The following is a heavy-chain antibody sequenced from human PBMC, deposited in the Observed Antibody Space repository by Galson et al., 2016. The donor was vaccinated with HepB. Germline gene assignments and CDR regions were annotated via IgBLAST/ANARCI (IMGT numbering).Heavy chain of an antibody. CDR3: ARDRLHTYFDSSGYTFDY. CDR2: INPSDGDT. CDR1: GYTFTSYF. V-gene: IGHV1-46*01. Sequence: SVKVSCKASGYTFTSYFMHWVRQAPGQGLEWMGIINPSDGDTTYAQRFQGRVTMTTDTSTSTVYMELSSLRSDDTAVFYCARDRLHTYFDSSGYTFDYWGQGTLVTVSS. D-gene: IGHD3-22*01. J-gene: IGHJ4*02.